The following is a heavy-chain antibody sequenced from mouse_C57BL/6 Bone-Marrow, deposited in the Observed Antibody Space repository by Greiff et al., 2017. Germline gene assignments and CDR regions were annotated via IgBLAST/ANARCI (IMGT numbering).Heavy chain of an antibody. Sequence: VKLMESGAELARPGASVKLSCKASGYTFTSYGISWVKQRTGQGLKWIGEIYPRSGNTYYNEKFKGKATLTADTSSSTAYMELRSLKYEDSAVYFCATQSIDYYGSSYEYWGQGTTLTVST. CDR1: GYTFTSYG. CDR3: ATQSIDYYGSSYEY. D-gene: IGHD1-1*01. CDR2: IYPRSGNT. V-gene: IGHV1-81*01. J-gene: IGHJ2*01.